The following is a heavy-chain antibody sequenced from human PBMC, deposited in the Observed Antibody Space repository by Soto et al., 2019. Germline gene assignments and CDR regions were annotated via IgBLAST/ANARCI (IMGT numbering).Heavy chain of an antibody. CDR2: ISGSGDNT. J-gene: IGHJ4*02. D-gene: IGHD4-17*01. Sequence: VGSLRLSCASSVFTLRNYAMSCVRHAPGKGLEWVSVISGSGDNTYYADSVKGRFTISRDNSKNMLYLQMNSLRGEDTALYFCAKGGYSDYVNLRFFQYWGQGTLV. V-gene: IGHV3-23*01. CDR1: VFTLRNYA. CDR3: AKGGYSDYVNLRFFQY.